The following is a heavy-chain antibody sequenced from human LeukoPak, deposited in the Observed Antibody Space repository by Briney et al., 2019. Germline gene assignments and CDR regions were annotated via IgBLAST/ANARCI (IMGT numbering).Heavy chain of an antibody. J-gene: IGHJ3*01. Sequence: PSETLSLTCSVSDGSINTISDYWGWVRQPPGKGLEWIGSVYYTGSTYYNAPFKSRVTISIDTSKNQFSLSLSAVTAADTAMYYCAREDAVSSDDAFGLWGQGTMVTVS. CDR2: VYYTGST. CDR1: DGSINTISDY. CDR3: AREDAVSSDDAFGL. D-gene: IGHD6-19*01. V-gene: IGHV4-39*07.